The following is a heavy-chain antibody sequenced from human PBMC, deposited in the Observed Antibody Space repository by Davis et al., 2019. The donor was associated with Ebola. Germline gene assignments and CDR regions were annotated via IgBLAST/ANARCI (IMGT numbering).Heavy chain of an antibody. J-gene: IGHJ4*02. Sequence: SVKVSCKASGGTFSSYAISWVRQAPGQGLEWMGGIIPIFGTANYAQKFQGRVTITADKSTSTAYMELRSLRSDDTAVYYCARAKAGTRYYFDYWGQGTLVTVSS. CDR3: ARAKAGTRYYFDY. V-gene: IGHV1-69*06. D-gene: IGHD6-19*01. CDR2: IIPIFGTA. CDR1: GGTFSSYA.